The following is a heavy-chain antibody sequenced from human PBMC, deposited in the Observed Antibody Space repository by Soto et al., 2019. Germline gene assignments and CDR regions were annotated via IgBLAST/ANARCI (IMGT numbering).Heavy chain of an antibody. D-gene: IGHD1-1*01. CDR1: GYTFTGYY. CDR3: Y. CDR2: INPDTGGT. J-gene: IGHJ4*02. V-gene: IGHV1-2*04. Sequence: ASVKVSCKTSGYTFTGYYLHWMRQAPGKGLEWMGWINPDTGGTDLTQKFQGWVTMTRDTSISTATYYCAHSSLQLIGPSFDYWGQGTLVTVSS.